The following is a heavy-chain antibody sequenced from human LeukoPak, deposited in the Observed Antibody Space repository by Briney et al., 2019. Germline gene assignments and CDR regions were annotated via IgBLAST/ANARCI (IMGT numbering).Heavy chain of an antibody. CDR3: ATTRTDFHFDC. V-gene: IGHV3-74*01. CDR1: GFTFSDHW. CDR2: INGDGSST. D-gene: IGHD1-1*01. Sequence: PGGSLRLSCAASGFTFSDHWMHCVRQAPRRGLVWGSRINGDGSSTTYADSVRGRFAIPRDNAKNTVYLQVNSLRAEDTAVYYCATTRTDFHFDCWGQGTLVTVSS. J-gene: IGHJ4*02.